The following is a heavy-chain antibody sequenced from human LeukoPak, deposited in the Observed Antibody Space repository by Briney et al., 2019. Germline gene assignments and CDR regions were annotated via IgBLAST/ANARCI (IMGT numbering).Heavy chain of an antibody. CDR3: AGAPRVEGTVGPPDI. J-gene: IGHJ3*02. V-gene: IGHV4-59*01. CDR1: GGSISNYF. D-gene: IGHD2-8*02. Sequence: SETLSLTCTVSGGSISNYFWSWIREPPGKGLEWIGYIYYSGSTKYNPSLKSRVTISIDTSKNQFSLNLSSVTAADTAVYYCAGAPRVEGTVGPPDIWGQGTMVTVSS. CDR2: IYYSGST.